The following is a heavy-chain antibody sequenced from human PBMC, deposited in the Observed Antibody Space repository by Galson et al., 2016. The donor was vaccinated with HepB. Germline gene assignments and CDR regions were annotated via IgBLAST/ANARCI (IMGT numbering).Heavy chain of an antibody. D-gene: IGHD2-21*02. CDR2: VNGGNGNT. V-gene: IGHV1-3*01. CDR1: GYTFTRYA. Sequence: SVKVSCKASGYTFTRYAMHWLRQAPGQRLEWMGWVNGGNGNTQYSQKFQGRVTFISDTSANTGYMELNSLSSEDTAVYFCARDNCGGDCSWLDAFDFWGQGTMVTVSS. CDR3: ARDNCGGDCSWLDAFDF. J-gene: IGHJ3*01.